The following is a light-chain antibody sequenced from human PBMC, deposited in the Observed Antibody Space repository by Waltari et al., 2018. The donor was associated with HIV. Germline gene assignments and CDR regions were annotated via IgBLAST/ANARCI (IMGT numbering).Light chain of an antibody. CDR3: AAWDDSLKGV. V-gene: IGLV1-44*01. CDR2: SNN. CDR1: SSNIGSNP. J-gene: IGLJ3*02. Sequence: QSVLTQPPSASGPPGPRVTIPCPGSSSNIGSNPVNWYQQLPGTAPKLLMYSNNQRPSGVPDRFSGSKSGTSASLVISGLQSEDEGDYYCAAWDDSLKGVFGGGTKLTVL.